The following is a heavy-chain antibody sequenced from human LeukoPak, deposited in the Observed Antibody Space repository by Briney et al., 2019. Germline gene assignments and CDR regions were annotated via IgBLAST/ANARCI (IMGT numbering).Heavy chain of an antibody. Sequence: GGSLRLSCTVSGFTVSSNSMSWVRQAPGKGLEWVSFIYSDNTHYSDSVKGRFTISRDNSKNTLYLQMNSLRAEDTAVYYCARDPIYYDSSGYDYWGQGTLVTVSS. D-gene: IGHD3-22*01. J-gene: IGHJ4*02. CDR1: GFTVSSNS. CDR2: IYSDNT. V-gene: IGHV3-53*01. CDR3: ARDPIYYDSSGYDY.